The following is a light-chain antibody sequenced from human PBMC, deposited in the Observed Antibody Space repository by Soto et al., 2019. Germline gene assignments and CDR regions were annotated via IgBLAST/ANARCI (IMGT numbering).Light chain of an antibody. CDR2: GAS. V-gene: IGKV3-20*01. Sequence: EMVLTQSPGTLSLSPGERATLSCRASQSVSGSYLAWYQQKPGQAPRLLIYGASSRATGIPDRFSGSGSRTDFPPTISRLEPEHFAVYYCQQYGETPWTFGQGTKVDI. CDR1: QSVSGSY. J-gene: IGKJ1*01. CDR3: QQYGETPWT.